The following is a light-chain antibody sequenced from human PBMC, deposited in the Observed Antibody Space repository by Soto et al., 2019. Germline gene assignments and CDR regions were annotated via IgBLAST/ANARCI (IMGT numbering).Light chain of an antibody. V-gene: IGKV3-20*01. CDR2: GAS. CDR1: QSISNW. Sequence: TQSPSTLSASVGDRVTITCRASQSISNWLAWYQQKPGQAPRLLIYGASSRATGIPDRFSGSGSGTDFTLTISRLEPEDFAVYYCQQYGSSPFTFGPGTKVDIK. J-gene: IGKJ3*01. CDR3: QQYGSSPFT.